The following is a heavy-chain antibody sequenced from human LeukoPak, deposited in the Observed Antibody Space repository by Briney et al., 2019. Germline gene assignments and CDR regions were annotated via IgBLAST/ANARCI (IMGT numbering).Heavy chain of an antibody. J-gene: IGHJ4*02. CDR2: INQDGSEK. D-gene: IGHD1-26*01. CDR1: GFTFRNYW. CDR3: ARDSNTRN. V-gene: IGHV3-7*01. Sequence: PGGSLRLSCAASGFTFRNYWMSWVRQAPGKGLEWVANINQDGSEKYYADSVKGRFTISRDNADNSLSLQMNGLRAEDTAVYYCARDSNTRNWGQGTLVTVSS.